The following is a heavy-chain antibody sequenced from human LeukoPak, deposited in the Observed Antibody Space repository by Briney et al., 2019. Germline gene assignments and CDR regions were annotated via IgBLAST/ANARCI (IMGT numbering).Heavy chain of an antibody. CDR1: GLTFRNYW. J-gene: IGHJ4*02. D-gene: IGHD1-14*01. CDR3: GREILEPGKTLTY. CDR2: IKDEGTFT. V-gene: IGHV3-74*01. Sequence: QTGGSLTLSCAPSGLTFRNYWMHSVRQVPGKGLVWVSRIKDEGTFTTYADSVKGRFIISRDKAKNTLYLQMDSLRVEDTSVYYCGREILEPGKTLTYWGQGSLITVSS.